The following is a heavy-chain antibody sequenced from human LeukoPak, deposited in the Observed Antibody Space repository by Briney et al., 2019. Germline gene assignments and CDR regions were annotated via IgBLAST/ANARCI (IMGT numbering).Heavy chain of an antibody. Sequence: GASVKVSCKASGYTFTGYYMHWVRQAPGQGLEWMGWINPNSGGTNYAQKFQGRVTMTRDTSISTAYMELSRLRSDDTAVYYCARDPGADGLYRLLNWGQGTLVTVSS. V-gene: IGHV1-2*02. D-gene: IGHD1-26*01. CDR3: ARDPGADGLYRLLN. CDR2: INPNSGGT. CDR1: GYTFTGYY. J-gene: IGHJ4*02.